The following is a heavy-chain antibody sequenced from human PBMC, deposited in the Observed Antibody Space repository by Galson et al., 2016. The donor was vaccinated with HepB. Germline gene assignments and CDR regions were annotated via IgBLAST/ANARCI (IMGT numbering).Heavy chain of an antibody. CDR1: GFTFSGSA. Sequence: SLRLSCAASGFTFSGSAIHWVRQASGKGLEWVGRIRSKANNYATAYAASVKGRFTISRDDSKNTAYLQMNSLKTEDTAVYYCTTSLVYYFDYWGQGTLVTVSS. V-gene: IGHV3-73*01. D-gene: IGHD2-21*01. J-gene: IGHJ4*02. CDR2: IRSKANNYAT. CDR3: TTSLVYYFDY.